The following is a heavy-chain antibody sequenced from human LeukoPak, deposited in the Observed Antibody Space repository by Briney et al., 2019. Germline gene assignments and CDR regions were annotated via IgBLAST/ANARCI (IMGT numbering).Heavy chain of an antibody. V-gene: IGHV4-59*08. J-gene: IGHJ4*02. Sequence: PSETLSLTCTVSGGSISSYYWSWIRQPPGKGLEWIGYIYYSGSTNYNPSLKSRVTISVDTSKNQFSLKLSSVTAADTAVYYCARTLTYSSSWIPDYWGQGTLVTVSS. CDR2: IYYSGST. CDR1: GGSISSYY. D-gene: IGHD6-13*01. CDR3: ARTLTYSSSWIPDY.